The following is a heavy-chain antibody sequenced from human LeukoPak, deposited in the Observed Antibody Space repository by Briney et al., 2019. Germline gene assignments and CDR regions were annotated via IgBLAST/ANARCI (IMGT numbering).Heavy chain of an antibody. CDR3: AKVHYSSSWFDVFDV. V-gene: IGHV3-23*01. D-gene: IGHD6-13*01. J-gene: IGHJ3*01. Sequence: GGSLRLSCAASGFTFNDYAMSWVRQVPGTGLEWFSTISGSAGSTYYADSVKGRFIISRDNSKNTLYMQMNSLRVEDTAVYYCAKVHYSSSWFDVFDVWGQGTMVTVSS. CDR2: ISGSAGST. CDR1: GFTFNDYA.